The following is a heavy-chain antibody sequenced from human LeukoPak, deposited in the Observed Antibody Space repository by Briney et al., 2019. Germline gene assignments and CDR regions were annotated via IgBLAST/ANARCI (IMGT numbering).Heavy chain of an antibody. CDR1: GFTFSDYY. J-gene: IGHJ4*02. V-gene: IGHV3-11*04. D-gene: IGHD3-3*01. Sequence: PGGSLRLSCAASGFTFSDYYMSWIRQAPGKGLEWVSYISSSGSTIYYADSVKSRFTISRDNAKNSLYLQMNSLRAEDTAVYYCARQEFGYFWSGYQFDYWGQGTLVTVSS. CDR2: ISSSGSTI. CDR3: ARQEFGYFWSGYQFDY.